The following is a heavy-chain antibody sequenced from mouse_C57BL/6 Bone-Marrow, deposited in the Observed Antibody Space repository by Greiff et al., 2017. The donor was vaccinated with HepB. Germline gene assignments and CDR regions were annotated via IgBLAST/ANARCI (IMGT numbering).Heavy chain of an antibody. CDR3: ARGGNY. CDR1: GFTLSDYG. CDR2: ISSGSSTI. V-gene: IGHV5-17*01. J-gene: IGHJ2*01. Sequence: EVQLVESGGGLVKPGGSLKLSCAASGFTLSDYGMHWVRQAPEKGLEWVAYISSGSSTIYYADTVKGRFTISRDNAKNTLFLQMTSLRSEDTAMYYCARGGNYWGQGTTLTVSS.